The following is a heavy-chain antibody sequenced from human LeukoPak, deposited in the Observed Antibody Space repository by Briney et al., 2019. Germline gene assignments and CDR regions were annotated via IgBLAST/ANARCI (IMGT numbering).Heavy chain of an antibody. CDR3: ARQLAGLAPPGFIDS. D-gene: IGHD3-3*02. J-gene: IGHJ4*02. CDR2: IYTSGST. CDR1: GGSISSGSYY. V-gene: IGHV4-61*02. Sequence: SQTLSLTCTVSGGSISSGSYYWSWIRQPAGKGLEWIGRIYTSGSTNYNPSLKSRVTISVDTSKNQFSLKLSSVTAADTAVYYCARQLAGLAPPGFIDSWGQGTLVTVSS.